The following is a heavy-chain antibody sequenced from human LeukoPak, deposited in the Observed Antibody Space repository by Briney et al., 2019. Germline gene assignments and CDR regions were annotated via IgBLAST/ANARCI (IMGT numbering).Heavy chain of an antibody. CDR1: GGTFSSYA. CDR3: ASRSSDFDY. CDR2: IIPILGIA. J-gene: IGHJ4*02. Sequence: SVKVSCKASGGTFSSYAISWVRQAPGQGLEWMGRIIPILGIANYAQKFQGRVTITADKSTSTAYMELSSLRSEDSAVYYCASRSSDFDYWGQGTLVTVSS. V-gene: IGHV1-69*04. D-gene: IGHD6-19*01.